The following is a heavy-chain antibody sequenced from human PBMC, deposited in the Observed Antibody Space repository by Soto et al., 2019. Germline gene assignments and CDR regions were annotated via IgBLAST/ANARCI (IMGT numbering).Heavy chain of an antibody. CDR2: IIPIFGTA. CDR3: ARTAGGAVGRGSGSSRILYYYYYMDV. CDR1: GGTFSSYA. J-gene: IGHJ6*03. V-gene: IGHV1-69*13. Sequence: ASVKVSCKASGGTFSSYAISWVRQAPGQGLEWMGGIIPIFGTANYAQKFQGRVTITADESTSTAYMELSSLRSEDTAVYYCARTAGGAVGRGSGSSRILYYYYYMDVWGKGTTVTVSS. D-gene: IGHD3-10*01.